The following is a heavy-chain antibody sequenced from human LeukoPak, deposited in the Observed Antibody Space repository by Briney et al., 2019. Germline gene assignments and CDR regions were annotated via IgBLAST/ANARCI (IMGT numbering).Heavy chain of an antibody. V-gene: IGHV1-2*02. CDR2: INPNSGGT. D-gene: IGHD4-17*01. J-gene: IGHJ3*02. CDR1: GYTFTGYY. Sequence: ASVKVPCKASGYTFTGYYMHWVRQAPGQGLEWMGWINPNSGGTNYAQKFQGRVTMTRDTSISTAYMELSRLRSDDTAVYYCARDVDYGNLAYAFDIWGQGTMVTVSS. CDR3: ARDVDYGNLAYAFDI.